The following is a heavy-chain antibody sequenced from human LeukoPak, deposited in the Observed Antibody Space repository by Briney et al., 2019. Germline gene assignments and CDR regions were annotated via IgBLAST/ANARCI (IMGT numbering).Heavy chain of an antibody. D-gene: IGHD4-17*01. CDR2: IIPIINIA. CDR1: GGDLSNYA. CDR3: ARDHTIDYGDYGWFDP. Sequence: SVKVSCKASGGDLSNYAISWVRQAPGQGLEWMGRIIPIINIASYVEKFQGRVTITADKFTTTAYMELSSLRSEDTAVYYCARDHTIDYGDYGWFDPWGQGTLVTVSS. V-gene: IGHV1-69*04. J-gene: IGHJ5*02.